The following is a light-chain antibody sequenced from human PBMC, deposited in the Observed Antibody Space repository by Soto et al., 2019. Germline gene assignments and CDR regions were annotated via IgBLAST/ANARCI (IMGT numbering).Light chain of an antibody. CDR3: CSYAGSDTDV. CDR1: NSDVGGYDY. V-gene: IGLV2-11*01. Sequence: QSALTQPRSVSGSPGQSVTISCTGTNSDVGGYDYVSWYQQHPGKAPKLMIYRVTKRPSGVPERFSGSKSGNTASLTISGLQAEDEADYYCCSYAGSDTDVFGGGTKLTVL. J-gene: IGLJ2*01. CDR2: RVT.